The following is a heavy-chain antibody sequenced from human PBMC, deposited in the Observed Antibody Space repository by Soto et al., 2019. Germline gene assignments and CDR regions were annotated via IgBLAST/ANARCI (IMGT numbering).Heavy chain of an antibody. D-gene: IGHD5-12*01. CDR1: GGSISSGGYS. V-gene: IGHV4-30-2*01. Sequence: QLQLQESGSGLVKPSQTLSLTCAVSGGSISSGGYSWSWIRQPPGKGLEWIGYIYHSGSTYYNPPLKRRVTTSVDRSKNQFALKLSSVTAADPAVYSCAAGGGLPRYYWGQGTLVTVSS. CDR3: AAGGGLPRYY. J-gene: IGHJ4*02. CDR2: IYHSGST.